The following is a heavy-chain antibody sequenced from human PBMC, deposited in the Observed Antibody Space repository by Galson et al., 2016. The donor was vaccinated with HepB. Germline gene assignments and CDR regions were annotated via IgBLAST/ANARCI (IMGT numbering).Heavy chain of an antibody. Sequence: SLRLSCAASGFIFSDYYMSWIRQTPGKGLEWLAHISSRGATIYYPDSLKGRFTISRDNAKNSLYLQMNSLRAEDTAVYYCARGKGGSFLDHWGQGTLVTVSS. J-gene: IGHJ4*02. CDR2: ISSRGATI. V-gene: IGHV3-11*01. CDR3: ARGKGGSFLDH. CDR1: GFIFSDYY. D-gene: IGHD1-26*01.